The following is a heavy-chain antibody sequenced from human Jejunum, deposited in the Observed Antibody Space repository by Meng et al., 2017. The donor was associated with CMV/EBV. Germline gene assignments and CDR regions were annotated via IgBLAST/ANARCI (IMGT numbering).Heavy chain of an antibody. J-gene: IGHJ4*02. V-gene: IGHV4-28*01. CDR2: IYYTVTT. CDR3: GGRRATRAFFSD. CDR1: GRGISSTNG. D-gene: IGHD3-16*01. Sequence: CADSGRGISSTNGWSWVRQAPGKGLEWIGYIYYTVTTSNYPSLKSRRTMSLDASKNRFALKVTTVTAVEEAVYYCGGRRATRAFFSDWGQGTLVTVSS.